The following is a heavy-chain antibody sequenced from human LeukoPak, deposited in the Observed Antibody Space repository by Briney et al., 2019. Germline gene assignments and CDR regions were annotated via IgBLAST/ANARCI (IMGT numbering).Heavy chain of an antibody. V-gene: IGHV3-30*04. CDR3: ARDIGSNHLPATVTTLGY. CDR2: ISYDGSNK. CDR1: GFTFSSYA. Sequence: PGGSLRLSCAASGFTFSSYAMHWVRQAPGKGLEWVAVISYDGSNKYYADSVKGRFTISRDNSKNTLYLQMNSLRAEDTAVYYCARDIGSNHLPATVTTLGYWGQGTLVTVSS. J-gene: IGHJ4*02. D-gene: IGHD4-17*01.